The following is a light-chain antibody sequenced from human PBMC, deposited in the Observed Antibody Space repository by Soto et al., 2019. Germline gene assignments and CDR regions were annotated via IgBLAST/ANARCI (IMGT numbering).Light chain of an antibody. J-gene: IGKJ1*01. CDR3: MQGTHWPRT. CDR1: QSLVYSNGNTS. Sequence: DAVLTQSPLSLPVTLGQPASISCRSSQSLVYSNGNTSLNWFQQRPGQSPRRLIYKVSNRDSGVPDRFSGSGSGTEFTLKISRVEAEDVGVYYCMQGTHWPRTFGQGTKVEIK. CDR2: KVS. V-gene: IGKV2-30*01.